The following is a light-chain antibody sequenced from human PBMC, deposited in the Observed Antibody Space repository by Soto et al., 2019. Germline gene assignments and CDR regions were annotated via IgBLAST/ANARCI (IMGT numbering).Light chain of an antibody. V-gene: IGKV1-5*03. CDR1: QDIGTW. CDR2: RAS. J-gene: IGKJ1*01. CDR3: QQYHIYSWT. Sequence: DIQMTQSPSTLSASVGDRVTITCRASQDIGTWLAWYQQKPEKAPKVLIYRASHLESGVPSRFSASGSGTEFSITINSLQADDFETYYCQQYHIYSWTFGQGTKVDIK.